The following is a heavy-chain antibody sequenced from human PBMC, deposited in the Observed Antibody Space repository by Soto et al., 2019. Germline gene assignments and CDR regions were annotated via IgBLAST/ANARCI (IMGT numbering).Heavy chain of an antibody. Sequence: PSETLSLTCTVSGGSISSGGYYWSWIRQHPGKGLEWIGYIYYSGSTYYNPSLKSRVTISVDTSKNQFSLKLSSVTAADTAVYYCARAIVVVPAATNYGMDVCGQGTTVTVSS. J-gene: IGHJ6*02. D-gene: IGHD2-2*01. V-gene: IGHV4-31*03. CDR3: ARAIVVVPAATNYGMDV. CDR1: GGSISSGGYY. CDR2: IYYSGST.